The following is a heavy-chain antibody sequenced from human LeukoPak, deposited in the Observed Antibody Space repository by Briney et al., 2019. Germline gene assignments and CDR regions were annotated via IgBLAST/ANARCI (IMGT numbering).Heavy chain of an antibody. V-gene: IGHV4-4*07. D-gene: IGHD3-22*01. CDR3: ARDYYDSSGYGAFDI. CDR1: GGSISSYY. Sequence: PSETLSLTCTVPGGSISSYYWSWIRQPAGKGLEWIGRIYTSGSTNYNPSLKSRVTMSVDTSKNQFSLKLSSVTAADTAVYYCARDYYDSSGYGAFDIWGQGTMVTVSS. J-gene: IGHJ3*02. CDR2: IYTSGST.